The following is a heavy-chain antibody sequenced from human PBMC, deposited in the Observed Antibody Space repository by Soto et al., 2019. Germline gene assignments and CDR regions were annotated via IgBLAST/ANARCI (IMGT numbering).Heavy chain of an antibody. V-gene: IGHV3-11*01. Sequence: GGSLRLSCAASGFTFSDYYMGWIRQAPGKGLEWVSYISSSGSTIYYADSVKGRFTISRDNAKNSLYLQMNSLRAEDTAVYYCARTERQERWLPFQHWGQGTLVTVSS. CDR3: ARTERQERWLPFQH. CDR2: ISSSGSTI. J-gene: IGHJ1*01. CDR1: GFTFSDYY. D-gene: IGHD5-12*01.